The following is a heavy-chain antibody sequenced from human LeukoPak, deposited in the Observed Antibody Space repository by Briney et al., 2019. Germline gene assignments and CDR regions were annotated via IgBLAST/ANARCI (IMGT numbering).Heavy chain of an antibody. CDR1: GFTFTMFG. CDR3: ARTYDFGCGPPGDAFDN. J-gene: IGHJ3*02. V-gene: IGHV3-48*01. D-gene: IGHD3-3*01. CDR2: IDARSGIV. Sequence: GGSLRLSCAASGFTFTMFGMNWVRQAPGKGLEWVSYIDARSGIVYYADSVQGRFTISRDDAKDSVFLQMNSLRVDDTAVYYCARTYDFGCGPPGDAFDNWGQGTLVTVPS.